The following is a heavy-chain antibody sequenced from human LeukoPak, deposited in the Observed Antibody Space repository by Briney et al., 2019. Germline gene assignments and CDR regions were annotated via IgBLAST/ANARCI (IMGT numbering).Heavy chain of an antibody. CDR2: INPNTGGT. D-gene: IGHD1-26*01. CDR1: GYTFIGHY. J-gene: IGHJ4*02. Sequence: GASVKVSCKTSGYTFIGHYMHWVRQAPGQGLEWMGWINPNTGGTNYAQKFQGRVTMTRNTSIKTAYMELSSLRSEDTAVYYCARDPVPYSGSYYFDYWGQGTLVTVSS. CDR3: ARDPVPYSGSYYFDY. V-gene: IGHV1-2*02.